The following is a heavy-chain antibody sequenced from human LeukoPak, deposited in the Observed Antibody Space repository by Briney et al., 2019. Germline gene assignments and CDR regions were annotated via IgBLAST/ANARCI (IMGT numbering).Heavy chain of an antibody. CDR1: GFTLSSYA. J-gene: IGHJ4*02. Sequence: GSLRLSCAASGFTLSSYAMSWVRQAPGKGLEWVSAISGSGGSTYYADSVKGRFTISRDNSKNTLYLQMNSLRAEDTAVYYCGVVLMVYAISDWGQGTLVTVSS. CDR3: GVVLMVYAISD. D-gene: IGHD2-8*01. V-gene: IGHV3-23*01. CDR2: ISGSGGST.